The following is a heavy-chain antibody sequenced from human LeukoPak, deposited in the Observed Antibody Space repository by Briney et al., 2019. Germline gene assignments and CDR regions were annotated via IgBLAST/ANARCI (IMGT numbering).Heavy chain of an antibody. D-gene: IGHD4-17*01. CDR3: ARNHTHEGYGYYFDY. CDR1: GGSISSSSYY. Sequence: SETLSLTCTVSGGSISSSSYYWGWIRQPPGKALDWIGSIYYSGSTSYNPSLKSRVTISVETSKNQFSLKLSSVTAADTAFYYCARNHTHEGYGYYFDYWGQGTLVTVSS. CDR2: IYYSGST. V-gene: IGHV4-39*01. J-gene: IGHJ4*02.